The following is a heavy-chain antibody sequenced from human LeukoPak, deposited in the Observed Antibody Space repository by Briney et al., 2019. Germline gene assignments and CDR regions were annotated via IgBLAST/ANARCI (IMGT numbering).Heavy chain of an antibody. CDR2: IYYSGST. V-gene: IGHV4-31*03. Sequence: SETLSLTCTVSGGSISNGGYYRSWIRQHPGKGLEWIGYIYYSGSTYYNPSLKSRVTISVDTSKNQFSLKLSSVTAADTAVYYCARDRDYGGNHLWAFDIWGQGTMVTVSS. CDR1: GGSISNGGYY. J-gene: IGHJ3*02. D-gene: IGHD4-23*01. CDR3: ARDRDYGGNHLWAFDI.